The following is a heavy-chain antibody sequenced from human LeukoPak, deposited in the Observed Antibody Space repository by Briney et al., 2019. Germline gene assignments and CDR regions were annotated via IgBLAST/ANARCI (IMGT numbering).Heavy chain of an antibody. CDR1: GYTFTSDA. CDR2: VSGGDGTT. V-gene: IGHV1-3*01. CDR3: ARGYSSGWYLDY. J-gene: IGHJ4*02. Sequence: ASVKVSCKASGYTFTSDAIHWVRQSPGQRPEWVGWVSGGDGTTRYSQKFQGRVTLTRDPSANTAYMDLSSLTSEDTAVYFCARGYSSGWYLDYWGQGTLVTVSS. D-gene: IGHD6-19*01.